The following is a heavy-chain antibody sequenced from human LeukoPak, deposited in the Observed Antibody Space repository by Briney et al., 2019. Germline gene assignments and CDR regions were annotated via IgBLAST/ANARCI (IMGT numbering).Heavy chain of an antibody. CDR3: TTVGSSRYYYYFDY. CDR1: GFTFNHAW. V-gene: IGHV3-15*01. D-gene: IGHD3-22*01. CDR2: IKSKTDGGTT. J-gene: IGHJ4*02. Sequence: PGGSLRLSCGASGFTFNHAWMSWVRQAPGKGLEWYGRIKSKTDGGTTDYAAPVKGRFTISRDDSKNMLYLQMNSLKTEDTAVYYCTTVGSSRYYYYFDYWGQGKLVTVSS.